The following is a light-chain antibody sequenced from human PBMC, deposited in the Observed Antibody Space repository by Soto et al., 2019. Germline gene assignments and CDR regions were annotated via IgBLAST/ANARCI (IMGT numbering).Light chain of an antibody. CDR1: SSDVGTYNY. V-gene: IGLV2-14*03. CDR3: SSYTGSSTSVI. J-gene: IGLJ2*01. CDR2: DVS. Sequence: QSALTQPASVSGSPGQSITISCTGTSSDVGTYNYVSWYQQHPGKAPKVMIYDVSNRPSGVSNRFSGSKSGNTASLTISGVQTDDEADYYCSSYTGSSTSVIFGGGTKVTAL.